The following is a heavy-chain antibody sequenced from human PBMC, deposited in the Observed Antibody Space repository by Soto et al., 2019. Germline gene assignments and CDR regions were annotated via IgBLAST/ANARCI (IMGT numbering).Heavy chain of an antibody. J-gene: IGHJ1*01. V-gene: IGHV3-53*01. Sequence: EVQLVESGGGLIQPGGSLRLSCAASGFTVSSNYMSWVRQAPGKGLEWVSVNYSGGSTYYADSVKGRFTISRDNSKNTLYRQMNSLRAEDTAVYYCARDRVESGYPEYFQHWGQGTLVTVSS. D-gene: IGHD3-22*01. CDR1: GFTVSSNY. CDR3: ARDRVESGYPEYFQH. CDR2: NYSGGST.